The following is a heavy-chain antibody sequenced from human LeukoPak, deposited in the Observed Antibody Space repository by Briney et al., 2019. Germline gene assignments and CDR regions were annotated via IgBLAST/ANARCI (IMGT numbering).Heavy chain of an antibody. CDR1: GGTFSSYA. D-gene: IGHD6-13*01. Sequence: SVKVSCKASGGTFSSYAISWVRQAPGQGLEWMGGIIPIFGTANYAQKFQGRVTITADKSTSTAYMELSSLRSEDTAVYYCARDSISFFGRRIAAAGTFGGDYYYYMDVWGKGTTVTVSS. V-gene: IGHV1-69*06. CDR3: ARDSISFFGRRIAAAGTFGGDYYYYMDV. CDR2: IIPIFGTA. J-gene: IGHJ6*03.